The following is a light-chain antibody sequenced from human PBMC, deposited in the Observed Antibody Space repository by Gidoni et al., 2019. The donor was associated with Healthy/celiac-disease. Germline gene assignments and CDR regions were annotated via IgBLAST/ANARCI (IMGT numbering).Light chain of an antibody. V-gene: IGKV1-39*01. CDR1: QSISSY. Sequence: DIQLTQSPYSLSACVGDRVTITCRASQSISSYLNWYQQKPGKAPKLLIYAASSLQSGVPSRFSGSGSGTDFTLTISRLHPEDFATYYCQQSYSTRGFGQGTKVEIK. J-gene: IGKJ1*01. CDR2: AAS. CDR3: QQSYSTRG.